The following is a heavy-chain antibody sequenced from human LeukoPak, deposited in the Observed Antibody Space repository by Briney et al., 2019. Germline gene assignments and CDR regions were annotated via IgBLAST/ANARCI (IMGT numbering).Heavy chain of an antibody. CDR3: ARVTRAYCSGGSCNNNWFDP. D-gene: IGHD2-15*01. CDR1: GYTFTSYG. J-gene: IGHJ5*02. V-gene: IGHV1-18*01. Sequence: ASVKVSCKASGYTFTSYGISWVRQAPGQGLEWMGWISAYNGNTNYAQKLQGRVAMTTDTSTSTAYMELRSLRSDDTAVYYCARVTRAYCSGGSCNNNWFDPWGQGTLVTVSS. CDR2: ISAYNGNT.